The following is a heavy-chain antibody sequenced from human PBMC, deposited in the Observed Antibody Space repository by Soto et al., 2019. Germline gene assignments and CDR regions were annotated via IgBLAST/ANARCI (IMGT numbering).Heavy chain of an antibody. Sequence: GGSLRLSCSASGFTFSSYAMSWVRQAPGKGLEWVSAISGSGGSTHYADSVKGRFTISRDNSKNTLYLQMNSLRAEDTAVYYCAKDTVATIPYYFDYWGQGTLVTVSS. CDR3: AKDTVATIPYYFDY. J-gene: IGHJ4*02. D-gene: IGHD5-12*01. CDR2: ISGSGGST. CDR1: GFTFSSYA. V-gene: IGHV3-23*01.